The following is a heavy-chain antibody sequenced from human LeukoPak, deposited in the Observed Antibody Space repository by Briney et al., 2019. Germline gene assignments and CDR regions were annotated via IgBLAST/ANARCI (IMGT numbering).Heavy chain of an antibody. CDR1: GGSFSGYY. D-gene: IGHD3-10*01. V-gene: IGHV4-34*01. CDR2: INHSGST. CDR3: ARGFGSGSYHNY. Sequence: SETLSLTCTVYGGSFSGYYWSWIRQPPGKGLEWIGEINHSGSTNYNPSLKSRVTISVDTSKNQFSLKLSSVTAADTAVYYRARGFGSGSYHNYWGQGTLVTVSS. J-gene: IGHJ4*02.